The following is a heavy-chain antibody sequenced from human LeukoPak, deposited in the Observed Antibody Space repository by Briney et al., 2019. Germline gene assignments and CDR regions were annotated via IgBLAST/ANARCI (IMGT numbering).Heavy chain of an antibody. CDR1: GGSISSGDYY. V-gene: IGHV4-30-4*01. J-gene: IGHJ4*02. CDR3: ARHTAAAGPLDY. Sequence: PSETLSLTCTVSGGSISSGDYYWSWIRQPPGKGLEWIGYIYYSGSTYYNPSLKSRVTISVDTSKNQFSLKLSSVTAADTAVYYCARHTAAAGPLDYWGQGTLVTVSS. D-gene: IGHD6-13*01. CDR2: IYYSGST.